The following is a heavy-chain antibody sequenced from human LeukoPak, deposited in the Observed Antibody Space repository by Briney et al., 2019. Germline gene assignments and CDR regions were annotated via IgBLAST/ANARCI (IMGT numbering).Heavy chain of an antibody. CDR3: ARDWEDTAMVSYRYFDL. CDR1: GYTFTGYY. J-gene: IGHJ2*01. D-gene: IGHD5-18*01. V-gene: IGHV1-2*02. Sequence: GASVKVSCKASGYTFTGYYMHWVRQAPGQGLEWMGWINPNSGGTNYAQKFQGRVTMTRNTSISTAYMELSRLRSDDTAVYYCARDWEDTAMVSYRYFDLWGRGTLVTVSS. CDR2: INPNSGGT.